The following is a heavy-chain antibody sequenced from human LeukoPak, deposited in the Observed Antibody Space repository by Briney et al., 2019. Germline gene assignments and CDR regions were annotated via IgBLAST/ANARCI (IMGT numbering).Heavy chain of an antibody. Sequence: SETLSLTCSIPGDSITTSSYWWGWIRQSAGKGLEWIGSIYSSGNSYYNPSLKTRATISPDTSKNQSSLRLTSVTAADTAIYYCARRGIWDLQIGNWFDPWGQGILVIVSS. V-gene: IGHV4-39*01. D-gene: IGHD3-16*01. CDR1: GDSITTSSYW. CDR2: IYSSGNS. CDR3: ARRGIWDLQIGNWFDP. J-gene: IGHJ5*02.